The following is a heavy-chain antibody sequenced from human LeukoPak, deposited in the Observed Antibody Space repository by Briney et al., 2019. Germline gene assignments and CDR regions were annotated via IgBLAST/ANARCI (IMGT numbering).Heavy chain of an antibody. V-gene: IGHV3-30*03. D-gene: IGHD2-2*01. CDR1: GFTFSSYG. CDR3: ARYQLLRGYYGMDV. Sequence: GGSLRLSCAASGFTFSSYGMHWVRQAPGKGLEWVAVISYDGSNKYYADSVKGRFTISRDNSKNTLYLQMNSLRAKDTAVYYCARYQLLRGYYGMDVWGQGTTVTVSS. CDR2: ISYDGSNK. J-gene: IGHJ6*02.